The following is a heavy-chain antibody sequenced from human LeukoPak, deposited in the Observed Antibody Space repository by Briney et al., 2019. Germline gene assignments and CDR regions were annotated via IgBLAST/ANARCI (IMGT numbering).Heavy chain of an antibody. CDR3: AKKYNTGLDP. Sequence: GGSLRLSCAAAGFTFSSNAMSWVRQAPGKGLEWDSGISGSGGSTYYADSVKGRFTISRDNSKNTLYLQMNSLRAEDTAVYYCAKKYNTGLDPWGQGTLVTVSS. D-gene: IGHD1-14*01. CDR2: ISGSGGST. V-gene: IGHV3-23*01. CDR1: GFTFSSNA. J-gene: IGHJ5*02.